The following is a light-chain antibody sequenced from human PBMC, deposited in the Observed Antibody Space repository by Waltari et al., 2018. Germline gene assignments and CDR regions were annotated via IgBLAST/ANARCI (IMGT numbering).Light chain of an antibody. CDR3: QQYYSVPYT. J-gene: IGKJ2*01. CDR1: QTVLFSSNNKNY. Sequence: DIVMTQSPDSLAVSLGERATINCKSSQTVLFSSNNKNYLGWFQQKPGQSPKLLISWASTRESGFPDRFSGSGSGKDFTLTISSLRAEDVAVYYCQQYYSVPYTFGQGTKLEIK. CDR2: WAS. V-gene: IGKV4-1*01.